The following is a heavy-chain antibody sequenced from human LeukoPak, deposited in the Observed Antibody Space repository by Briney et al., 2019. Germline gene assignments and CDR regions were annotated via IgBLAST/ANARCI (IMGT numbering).Heavy chain of an antibody. V-gene: IGHV3-74*01. CDR2: INTDGSST. CDR1: GFTFSSYW. D-gene: IGHD2-2*01. J-gene: IGHJ5*02. CDR3: VRDRVGYCSSISCYSWFDP. Sequence: GGSLRLSCAASGFTFSSYWMHWVRQAPGRGLVWVSRINTDGSSTSYADSVKGRFTISRDNAKNTLYLQMNSLRAEDTAVYYCVRDRVGYCSSISCYSWFDPWGQGTLVTVSS.